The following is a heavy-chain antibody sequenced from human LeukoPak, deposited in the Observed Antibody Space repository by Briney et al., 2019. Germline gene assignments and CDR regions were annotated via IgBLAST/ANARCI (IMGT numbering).Heavy chain of an antibody. V-gene: IGHV3-20*04. CDR1: GFRFVDYG. Sequence: GGSLRLSCATSGFRFVDYGLSWVRQAPGKGLEWLSAINWNGGNTEYADSVKGRFTISRDNAKNSLYLQMDSLRAEDTAFYYCARDRMGTSYSVSHFDSWGQGTLVTVSS. D-gene: IGHD6-13*01. CDR2: INWNGGNT. CDR3: ARDRMGTSYSVSHFDS. J-gene: IGHJ4*02.